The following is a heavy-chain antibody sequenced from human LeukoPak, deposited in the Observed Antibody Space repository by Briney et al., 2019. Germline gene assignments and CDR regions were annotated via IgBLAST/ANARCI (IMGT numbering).Heavy chain of an antibody. CDR3: ARSGSGLDPFAHFGP. CDR1: GYTFTSYD. CDR2: MNPNSGGT. J-gene: IGHJ5*02. V-gene: IGHV1-2*02. Sequence: ASVKVSCKASGYTFTSYDINWVRLATGQGLEWMGWMNPNSGGTNYAQKFQGRVTMTRDTSISTAYMELSRLRSDDTAVYYCARSGSGLDPFAHFGPWGQGTLITVSS. D-gene: IGHD6-19*01.